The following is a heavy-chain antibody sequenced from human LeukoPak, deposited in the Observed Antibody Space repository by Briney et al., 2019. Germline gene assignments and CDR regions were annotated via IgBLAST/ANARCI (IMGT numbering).Heavy chain of an antibody. Sequence: KPSETLSLTCSVSGGSINTRNYYWAWIRQSPGEHLEWIGSIFYGGKTFYSQSLKSRVTISLQTSRNQFSLRLNSVTAADTSIYYCARRAETMHFDYWGQGVLVTVSS. CDR2: IFYGGKT. D-gene: IGHD4/OR15-4a*01. J-gene: IGHJ4*02. CDR1: GGSINTRNYY. V-gene: IGHV4-39*01. CDR3: ARRAETMHFDY.